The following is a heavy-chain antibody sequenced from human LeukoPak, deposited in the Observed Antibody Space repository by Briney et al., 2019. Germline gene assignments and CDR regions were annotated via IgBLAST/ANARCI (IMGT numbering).Heavy chain of an antibody. Sequence: SETLSLTRAVYGGSFSGYYWSWIRQPPGKGLEWIGEINHSGSTNYNPSLKSRVTISVDTSKNQFSLKLSSVTAADTAVYYCARAGEQWLVRDGDWFDPWGQGTLVTVSS. CDR1: GGSFSGYY. V-gene: IGHV4-34*01. D-gene: IGHD6-19*01. J-gene: IGHJ5*02. CDR3: ARAGEQWLVRDGDWFDP. CDR2: INHSGST.